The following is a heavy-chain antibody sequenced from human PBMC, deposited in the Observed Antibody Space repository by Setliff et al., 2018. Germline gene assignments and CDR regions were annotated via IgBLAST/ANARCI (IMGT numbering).Heavy chain of an antibody. CDR2: IKSYNGDK. Sequence: AAVKVSCKASGYTFTNYGISWVRQAPGQGLEWMGYIKSYNGDKYFARNLQGRLSMTTDASSSTAYMELTSLRSDDTAMYYCARDADHYDTDENPIFDYWGQGTLVTVSS. CDR3: ARDADHYDTDENPIFDY. D-gene: IGHD3-9*01. CDR1: GYTFTNYG. V-gene: IGHV1-18*01. J-gene: IGHJ4*02.